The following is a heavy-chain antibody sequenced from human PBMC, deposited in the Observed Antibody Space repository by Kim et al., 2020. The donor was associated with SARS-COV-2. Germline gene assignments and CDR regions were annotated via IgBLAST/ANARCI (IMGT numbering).Heavy chain of an antibody. V-gene: IGHV3-30-3*01. CDR1: GFTFSSYA. Sequence: GGSLRLSCAASGFTFSSYAMHGVRQAPGKGLEWVAVISYDGSNKYYADSVKGRFTISRDNSKNTLYLQMNSLRAEDTAVYYCARDRITMIVVTSGAFDYWGRGTLVTVSS. J-gene: IGHJ4*02. D-gene: IGHD3-22*01. CDR3: ARDRITMIVVTSGAFDY. CDR2: ISYDGSNK.